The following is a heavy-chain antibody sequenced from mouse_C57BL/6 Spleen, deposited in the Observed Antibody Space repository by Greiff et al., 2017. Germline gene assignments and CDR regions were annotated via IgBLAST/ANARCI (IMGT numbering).Heavy chain of an antibody. V-gene: IGHV14-4*01. Sequence: EVQGVESGAELVRPGASVKLSCTASGFNIKDDYMHWVKQRPEQGLEWIGWIDPENGDTEYASKFQGKATITADTSSNTAYLQLSSLTSEDTAVYYCTTLFYYYGSSLYAMDYWGQGTSVTVSS. CDR2: IDPENGDT. CDR1: GFNIKDDY. D-gene: IGHD1-1*01. J-gene: IGHJ4*01. CDR3: TTLFYYYGSSLYAMDY.